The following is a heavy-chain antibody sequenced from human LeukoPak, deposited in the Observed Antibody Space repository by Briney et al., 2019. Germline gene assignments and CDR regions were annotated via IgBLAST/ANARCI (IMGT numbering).Heavy chain of an antibody. CDR3: ARVRHYYDSSGYEVFWFDP. CDR1: GFTFSSYS. D-gene: IGHD3-22*01. Sequence: PGGSLRLSCAASGFTFSSYSMNWVRQAPGKGLEWVSSISSSSSYIYYADSVKGRFTISRDNAKNSLYLQMNSLRAEDTAVYYCARVRHYYDSSGYEVFWFDPWGQGTLVTVSS. V-gene: IGHV3-21*01. CDR2: ISSSSSYI. J-gene: IGHJ5*02.